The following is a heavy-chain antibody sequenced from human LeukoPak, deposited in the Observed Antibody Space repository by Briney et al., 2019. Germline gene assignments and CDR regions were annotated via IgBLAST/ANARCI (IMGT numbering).Heavy chain of an antibody. CDR1: GFTFSSYA. V-gene: IGHV3-30*18. CDR3: AKDLSRAHYYGMDV. D-gene: IGHD3-3*02. CDR2: ISYDGSNK. Sequence: PGGSLRLSCAASGFTFSSYAMSWVRQAPGKGLEWVAVISYDGSNKYYVDSVKGRFTISRDNSKNTLYLQMNSLRAEDTAVYYCAKDLSRAHYYGMDVWGQGTTVTVSS. J-gene: IGHJ6*02.